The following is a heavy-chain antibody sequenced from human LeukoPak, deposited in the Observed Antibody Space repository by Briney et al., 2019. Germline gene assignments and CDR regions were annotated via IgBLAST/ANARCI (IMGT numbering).Heavy chain of an antibody. CDR3: ATDDVTTGTKTALGY. Sequence: ASVKVSCKASGFTFTSSAVQWGRQARGQGLEWIGWIVVGSGNTNYAQKFQERVTINRDMSTSTAYMELSSLRSEDTAVYYCATDDVTTGTKTALGYWGQGTLVTVSS. CDR2: IVVGSGNT. J-gene: IGHJ4*02. D-gene: IGHD1-1*01. V-gene: IGHV1-58*01. CDR1: GFTFTSSA.